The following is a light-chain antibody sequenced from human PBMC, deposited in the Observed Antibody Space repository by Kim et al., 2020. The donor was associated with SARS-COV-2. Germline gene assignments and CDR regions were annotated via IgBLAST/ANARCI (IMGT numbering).Light chain of an antibody. CDR3: QSYDSSNVV. J-gene: IGLJ2*01. CDR2: EDN. V-gene: IGLV6-57*02. CDR1: SGSIASNS. Sequence: KTVTIACTGSSGSIASNSVQWYQQRPGSAPTTVIYEDNQRPSGVPDRFSGSIDSSSNSASLTISGLKTEDEADYYCQSYDSSNVVFGGGTQLTVL.